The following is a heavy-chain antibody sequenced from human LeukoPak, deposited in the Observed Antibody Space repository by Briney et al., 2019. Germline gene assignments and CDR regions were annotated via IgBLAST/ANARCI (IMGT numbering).Heavy chain of an antibody. CDR1: GFTFNNYW. CDR2: INQDGSEE. D-gene: IGHD5-12*01. J-gene: IGHJ4*02. Sequence: PGGSLRVSCAASGFTFNNYWMSWVRQAQGKGLEWVAHINQDGSEEHYMDSVKARFIISRDNAKNSLSLQMDSLRAEDTAVYYCVRDGGVSGYDLLDYWGQGTLVTVSS. CDR3: VRDGGVSGYDLLDY. V-gene: IGHV3-7*01.